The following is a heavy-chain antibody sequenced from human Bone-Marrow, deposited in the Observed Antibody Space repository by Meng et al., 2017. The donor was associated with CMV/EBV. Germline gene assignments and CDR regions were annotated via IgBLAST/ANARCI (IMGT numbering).Heavy chain of an antibody. CDR3: ARFSVGATPPHGDY. Sequence: SETLSLTCTASGGSVSSGSYYWSWIRQPPGKGLEWIGYIYYSGSTNYNPSLKSRVTISVDTSKNQFSLKLSSVTAADTAVYYCARFSVGATPPHGDYWGQGTLVTVSS. V-gene: IGHV4-61*01. J-gene: IGHJ4*02. CDR2: IYYSGST. CDR1: GGSVSSGSYY. D-gene: IGHD1-26*01.